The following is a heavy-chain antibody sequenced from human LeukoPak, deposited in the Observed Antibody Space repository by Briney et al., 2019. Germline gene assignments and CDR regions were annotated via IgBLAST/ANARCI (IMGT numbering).Heavy chain of an antibody. CDR2: IYYSKNT. J-gene: IGHJ4*02. V-gene: IGHV4-39*01. CDR1: GGSISSSSAY. CDR3: VSPRGFSYGYFDY. D-gene: IGHD5-18*01. Sequence: SETLSLTCTVSGGSISSSSAYWGWLRQPPGKGLEWIGSIYYSKNTYYNPSLKSRVTISADTSKNQFSLTLGSVSATDTALYYCVSPRGFSYGYFDYWGQGTLVTVSS.